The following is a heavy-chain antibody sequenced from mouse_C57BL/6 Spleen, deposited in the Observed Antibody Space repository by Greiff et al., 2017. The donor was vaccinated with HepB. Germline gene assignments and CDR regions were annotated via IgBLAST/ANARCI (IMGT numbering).Heavy chain of an antibody. CDR2: IDPEDGET. Sequence: VTLKESGAELVKPGASVKLSCTASGFNIKDYYMHWVKQRTEQGLEWIGRIDPEDGETKYAPKFQGKATITADTSSNTAYLQLSSLTSEDTAVYYCARGYGSSYNYAMDYWGQGTSVTVSS. CDR3: ARGYGSSYNYAMDY. D-gene: IGHD1-1*01. CDR1: GFNIKDYY. V-gene: IGHV14-2*01. J-gene: IGHJ4*01.